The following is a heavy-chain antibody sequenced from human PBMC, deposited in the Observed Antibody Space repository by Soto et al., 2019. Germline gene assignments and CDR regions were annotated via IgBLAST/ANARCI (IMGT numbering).Heavy chain of an antibody. V-gene: IGHV1-58*01. CDR3: AAPFYDFWSGSTPMDV. J-gene: IGHJ6*02. CDR1: GFTFSTTA. D-gene: IGHD3-3*01. Sequence: SVKVSCKAAGFTFSTTAVQWVRQARGQRLEWIGWIVVGSGNTNYAQKFQERVTITRDMSTSTAYMELSSLRSEDTAVYYCAAPFYDFWSGSTPMDVWAQGTTVPVS. CDR2: IVVGSGNT.